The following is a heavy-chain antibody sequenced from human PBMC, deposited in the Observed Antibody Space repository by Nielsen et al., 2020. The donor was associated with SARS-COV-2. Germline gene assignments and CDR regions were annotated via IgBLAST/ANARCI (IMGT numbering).Heavy chain of an antibody. CDR2: IYYSGST. J-gene: IGHJ6*02. CDR1: GGSISSYY. V-gene: IGHV4-59*01. CDR3: ARDPGYNWNYYNTTIYYYYGMDV. D-gene: IGHD1-7*01. Sequence: SETLSLTCTVSGGSISSYYWSWIRQPPGKGLEWIGYIYYSGSTNYNPSLKSRVTISVDTSKNQFSLKLSSVTAADTAVYYCARDPGYNWNYYNTTIYYYYGMDVWGQGTTVTVSS.